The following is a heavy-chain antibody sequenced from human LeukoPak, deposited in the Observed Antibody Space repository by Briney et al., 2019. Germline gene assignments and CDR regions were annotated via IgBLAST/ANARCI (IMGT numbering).Heavy chain of an antibody. J-gene: IGHJ6*03. V-gene: IGHV4-59*01. Sequence: PSEALSLSCSVPGGCISSSYWAWIRQPPGKGLEWIWYCYYSGSTSYDLSLQSRVARAVVTSKHQLSLNLSSVTAADPAVFCSARETSQKGAHYMAVWGKGTTVTIPS. CDR1: GGCISSSY. CDR2: CYYSGST. CDR3: ARETSQKGAHYMAV. D-gene: IGHD3-16*01.